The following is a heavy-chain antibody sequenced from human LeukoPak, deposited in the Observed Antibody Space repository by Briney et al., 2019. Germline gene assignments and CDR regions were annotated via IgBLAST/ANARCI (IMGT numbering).Heavy chain of an antibody. D-gene: IGHD2/OR15-2a*01. V-gene: IGHV3-23*01. CDR3: AKDGPSASIGPFYFDF. Sequence: GGSLRLSCAASGFTFSSYAMSWVRQAPGKGLEWVSAVTGSGDSTYYADSVKGRFTISRDNSKNTLYLQMDSLRAEDTAVYYCAKDGPSASIGPFYFDFWGQGTMVTVSS. CDR2: VTGSGDST. CDR1: GFTFSSYA. J-gene: IGHJ3*01.